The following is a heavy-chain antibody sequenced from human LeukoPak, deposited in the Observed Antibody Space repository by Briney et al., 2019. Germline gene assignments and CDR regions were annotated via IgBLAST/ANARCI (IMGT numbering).Heavy chain of an antibody. CDR3: ARGDLGYCSSTSCRAFDI. V-gene: IGHV1-69*05. CDR1: GDTFSSYA. D-gene: IGHD2-2*01. CDR2: IIPIFGTA. J-gene: IGHJ3*02. Sequence: GASVTVSCKASGDTFSSYAISWVRQAPGQGLEWMGGIIPIFGTANYAQKFQGRVTITTDESTSTAYMELSSLRSEDTAVYYCARGDLGYCSSTSCRAFDIWGQGTMVTVSS.